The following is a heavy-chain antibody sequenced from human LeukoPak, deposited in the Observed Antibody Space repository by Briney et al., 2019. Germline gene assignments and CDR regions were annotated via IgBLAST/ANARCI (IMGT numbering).Heavy chain of an antibody. J-gene: IGHJ4*02. V-gene: IGHV3-33*08. CDR2: IWYDGSKK. CDR1: GFTFSSYA. Sequence: GGSLRLSCAASGFTFSSYAMHWVRQAPGKGLEWVAVIWYDGSKKYYADSVKGRFTISRDNSKNTLYVQMGSLRAEDTAVYYCARDDSSGPDYWGQGTLVTVSS. CDR3: ARDDSSGPDY. D-gene: IGHD3-22*01.